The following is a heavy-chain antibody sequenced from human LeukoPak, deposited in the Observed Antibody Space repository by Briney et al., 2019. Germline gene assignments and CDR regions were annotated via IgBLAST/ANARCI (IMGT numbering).Heavy chain of an antibody. CDR1: GGSISSSSYY. CDR3: ARYLGSSWYYYFDY. CDR2: IYYSGST. D-gene: IGHD6-13*01. V-gene: IGHV4-39*01. J-gene: IGHJ4*02. Sequence: SETLSLTCTVSGGSISSSSYYWGWIRQPPGKGLEWIGSIYYSGSTYYNPSLKSRVTISVDTSKNQFSLKLSAVTAADTAVYYCARYLGSSWYYYFDYWGQGTLVTVYS.